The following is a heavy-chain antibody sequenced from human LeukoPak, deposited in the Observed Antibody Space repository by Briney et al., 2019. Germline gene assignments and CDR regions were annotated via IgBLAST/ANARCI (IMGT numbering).Heavy chain of an antibody. CDR2: ISGSGGST. D-gene: IGHD3-10*01. J-gene: IGHJ4*02. V-gene: IGHV3-23*01. Sequence: GGSLRLSCAASGFTFSSYAMSWVRQAPGKGLEWVSAISGSGGSTYYADSVKGWFTISRDNSKNTLYLQMNSLRAEDTAVYYCANSAMVRLRFYYFDYWGQGTLVTVSS. CDR3: ANSAMVRLRFYYFDY. CDR1: GFTFSSYA.